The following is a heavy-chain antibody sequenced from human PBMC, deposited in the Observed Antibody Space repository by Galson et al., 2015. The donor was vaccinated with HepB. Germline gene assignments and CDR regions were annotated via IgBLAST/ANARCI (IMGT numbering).Heavy chain of an antibody. Sequence: SLRLSCAASGFTFSSYGMHWVRQAPGKGLEWVAVIWYDGSNKYYADSVKGRFTISRDNSKNTLYLQMNSLRAEDTAVYYCARGSVAGPIDVMDVRGQGTTVTVSS. CDR1: GFTFSSYG. CDR2: IWYDGSNK. D-gene: IGHD6-19*01. CDR3: ARGSVAGPIDVMDV. V-gene: IGHV3-33*01. J-gene: IGHJ6*02.